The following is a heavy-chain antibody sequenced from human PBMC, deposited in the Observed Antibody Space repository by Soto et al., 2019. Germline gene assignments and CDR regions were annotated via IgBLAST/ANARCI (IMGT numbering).Heavy chain of an antibody. J-gene: IGHJ5*02. CDR3: ARGLISSTKTWLDP. V-gene: IGHV1-8*01. D-gene: IGHD3-10*01. CDR1: GYTFTSYH. Sequence: QVQLVQSGAEVKKPGASVKVSCKGSGYTFTSYHINWVRQATGQGLEWMGWMNPNSGNTGYAQTLQGRVTMTWDTPLSTASMELSSLRFEDTAMYYCARGLISSTKTWLDPWGQGTLVTVSS. CDR2: MNPNSGNT.